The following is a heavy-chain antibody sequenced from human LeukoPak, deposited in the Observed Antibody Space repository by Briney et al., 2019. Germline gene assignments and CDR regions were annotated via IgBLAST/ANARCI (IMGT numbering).Heavy chain of an antibody. V-gene: IGHV4-59*08. Sequence: SETLSLTCTVSGGSISGYYWSWIRQPPGKGLEWIGYIYYSGTTYYNPSLKSRVTMSVDTSKNRFSLKLNSVTAADTAVYYCARHYYGGSGAFDIWGQGTMVTVSS. CDR2: IYYSGTT. J-gene: IGHJ3*02. CDR1: GGSISGYY. D-gene: IGHD4-23*01. CDR3: ARHYYGGSGAFDI.